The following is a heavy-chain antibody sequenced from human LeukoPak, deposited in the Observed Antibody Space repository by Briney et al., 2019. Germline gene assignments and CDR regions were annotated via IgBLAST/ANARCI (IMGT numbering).Heavy chain of an antibody. CDR1: GYTFTGYY. J-gene: IGHJ5*02. D-gene: IGHD4-17*01. CDR2: INPNSGGT. CDR3: ARDFTDTVTSDNWFDP. Sequence: ASVKVSCKASGYTFTGYYLHWVRQAPGQGLEWMGWINPNSGGTNYAQKFQGRVTMTRDTSISTAYMELSRLRSDDTAVYYCARDFTDTVTSDNWFDPWGQGTLVTVSS. V-gene: IGHV1-2*02.